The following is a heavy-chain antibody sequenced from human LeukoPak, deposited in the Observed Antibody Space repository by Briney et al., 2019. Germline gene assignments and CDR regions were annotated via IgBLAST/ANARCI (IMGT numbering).Heavy chain of an antibody. CDR1: GFTFSSYS. Sequence: GGSLRVSCAASGFTFSSYSMNWVRQAPGKGLEWVSSISSSSSYIYYADSVKGRFTISRDNAKNSLYLQMNSLRAEDTAVYYCARDHAPAHAPYGSGSYYSYWGQGTLVTVSS. CDR3: ARDHAPAHAPYGSGSYYSY. V-gene: IGHV3-21*04. J-gene: IGHJ4*02. CDR2: ISSSSSYI. D-gene: IGHD3-10*01.